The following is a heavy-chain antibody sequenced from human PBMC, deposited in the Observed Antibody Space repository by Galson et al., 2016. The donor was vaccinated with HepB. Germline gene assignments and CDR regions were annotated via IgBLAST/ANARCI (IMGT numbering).Heavy chain of an antibody. V-gene: IGHV3-33*01. CDR2: IWYDRTNK. CDR3: ARGMSEFGDYGFEAGVDG. CDR1: GFTFSSYG. D-gene: IGHD4-17*01. Sequence: SLRLSCAASGFTFSSYGMHWVRQAPGKGLEWVAVIWYDRTNKNYADSVKGRFTISRDNSKNTVYLQMNSLRVEDTAVYYCARGMSEFGDYGFEAGVDGWGKGTLLTVSS. J-gene: IGHJ5*02.